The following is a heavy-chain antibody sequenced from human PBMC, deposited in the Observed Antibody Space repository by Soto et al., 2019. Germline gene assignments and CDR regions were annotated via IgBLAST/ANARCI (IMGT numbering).Heavy chain of an antibody. CDR1: GFSVSGKY. CDR2: IYSGGSA. CDR3: ARSMMVRGVLFDL. D-gene: IGHD3-10*01. Sequence: QLVESGGGLIQPGGSLRLSCAVSGFSVSGKYMSWVRQAPGKGLDWVSVIYSGGSAYYADSVKGRFTISRDESQNNLYLQMNSLRAEDTAVYYCARSMMVRGVLFDLWGQGTLVSVSS. J-gene: IGHJ4*02. V-gene: IGHV3-53*01.